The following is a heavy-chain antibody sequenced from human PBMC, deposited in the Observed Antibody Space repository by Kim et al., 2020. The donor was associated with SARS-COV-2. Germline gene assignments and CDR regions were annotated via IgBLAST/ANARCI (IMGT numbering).Heavy chain of an antibody. CDR2: IKSKTDGGTT. CDR1: GFTFSNAW. D-gene: IGHD6-19*01. V-gene: IGHV3-15*01. J-gene: IGHJ4*02. CDR3: TTTTFTPGYSSGWPPLYYFDY. Sequence: GGSLRLSCAASGFTFSNAWMSWVRQAPGKGLEWVGRIKSKTDGGTTDYAAPVKGRFTISRDDSKNTLYLQMNSLKTEDTAVYYCTTTTFTPGYSSGWPPLYYFDYWGQGTLVTVSS.